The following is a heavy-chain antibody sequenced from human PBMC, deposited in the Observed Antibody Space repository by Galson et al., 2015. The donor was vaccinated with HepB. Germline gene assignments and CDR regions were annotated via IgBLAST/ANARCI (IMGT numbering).Heavy chain of an antibody. J-gene: IGHJ4*02. Sequence: SVKVSCKASGGTFSNYAISWVRQAPGQGLEWMGGIIPILGIANYAQKFQGRVTITADKSTSTAYMELSSLRSEDTAVYYCARGSSGSHGWGFDYWGQGTLVTVSS. D-gene: IGHD6-19*01. CDR2: IIPILGIA. V-gene: IGHV1-69*10. CDR1: GGTFSNYA. CDR3: ARGSSGSHGWGFDY.